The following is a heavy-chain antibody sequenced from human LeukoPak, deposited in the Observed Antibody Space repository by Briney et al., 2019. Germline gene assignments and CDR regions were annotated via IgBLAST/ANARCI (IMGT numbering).Heavy chain of an antibody. D-gene: IGHD3-10*01. CDR1: GGSISSYY. V-gene: IGHV4-59*08. Sequence: SETLSLTCTVSGGSISSYYWSWIRQPPGKGLEWIGYIYYSGSTNYNPSLKSRVTISVDTSKNQFSLKLSSVTAADTAVYYCARANYYGSGSYLYYYYYMDVWGKGTTVTVSS. J-gene: IGHJ6*03. CDR3: ARANYYGSGSYLYYYYYMDV. CDR2: IYYSGST.